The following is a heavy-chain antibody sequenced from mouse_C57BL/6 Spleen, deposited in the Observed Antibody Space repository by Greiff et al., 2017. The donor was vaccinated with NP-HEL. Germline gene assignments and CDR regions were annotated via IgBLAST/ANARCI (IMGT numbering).Heavy chain of an antibody. CDR3: ARHGGYDYDGGFAY. V-gene: IGHV5-15*01. CDR1: GFTFSDYG. J-gene: IGHJ3*01. D-gene: IGHD2-4*01. CDR2: ISNLAYSI. Sequence: EVKLVESGGGLVQPGGSLKLSCAASGFTFSDYGMAWVRQAPRKGPEWVAFISNLAYSIYYADTVTGRFTISRENAKNTLYLEMSSLRSEDTAMYYCARHGGYDYDGGFAYWGQGTLVTVSA.